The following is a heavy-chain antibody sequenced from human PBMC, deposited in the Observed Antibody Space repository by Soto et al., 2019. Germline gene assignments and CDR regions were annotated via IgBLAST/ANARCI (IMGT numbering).Heavy chain of an antibody. Sequence: GALRLSCAASGFNVSSNYMSWVRQAPGKGLEWVSVIYSGGSTYYADSVKGRFTISRHNSKNTLYLQMNSLRAEDTAVYYCARSYYDILTGYLYFDYWGQGTLVTVSS. CDR3: ARSYYDILTGYLYFDY. J-gene: IGHJ4*02. D-gene: IGHD3-9*01. CDR2: IYSGGST. CDR1: GFNVSSNY. V-gene: IGHV3-53*04.